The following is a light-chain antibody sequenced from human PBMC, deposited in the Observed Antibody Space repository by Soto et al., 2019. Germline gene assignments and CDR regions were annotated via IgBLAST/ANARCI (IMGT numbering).Light chain of an antibody. J-gene: IGKJ1*01. Sequence: EIVLTQSPGTLSLSPGERATRSCRASQSVSSSYLAWYQQKPGQAPRLLIYGASSRATGIPDRFSGSGSGTDFTLTISRLEPEDFAVYYCQPYGSSLTWTFGQGTKVEIK. CDR1: QSVSSSY. CDR3: QPYGSSLTWT. V-gene: IGKV3-20*01. CDR2: GAS.